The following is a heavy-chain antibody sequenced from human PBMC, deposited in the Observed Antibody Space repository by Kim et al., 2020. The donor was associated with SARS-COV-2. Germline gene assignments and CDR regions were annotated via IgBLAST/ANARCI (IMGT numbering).Heavy chain of an antibody. CDR2: INGNGGTT. CDR3: VKRASSSGWYGMDV. J-gene: IGHJ6*02. CDR1: GFTFSSYA. Sequence: GGSLRLSCSASGFTFSSYALHWVRQAPGKGLESVSTINGNGGTTNYADSVRDRFTISRDNSKNTLYLQMSSLRPEDTAVYYCVKRASSSGWYGMDVWVQG. D-gene: IGHD6-25*01. V-gene: IGHV3-64D*09.